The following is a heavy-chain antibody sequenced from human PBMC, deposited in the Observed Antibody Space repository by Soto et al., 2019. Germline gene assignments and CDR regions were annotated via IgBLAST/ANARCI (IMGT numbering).Heavy chain of an antibody. D-gene: IGHD1-26*01. CDR3: ARDRRYRRNSGSYFDY. V-gene: IGHV3-53*01. J-gene: IGHJ4*02. CDR1: GFTVSSNY. Sequence: GGSLRLSCAASGFTVSSNYMSWVRQAPGKGLEWVSVIYSGGSTYYADSVKGRFTISRDNSKNTLYLQMNSLRAEDTAVYYCARDRRYRRNSGSYFDYWGQGTLVTVSS. CDR2: IYSGGST.